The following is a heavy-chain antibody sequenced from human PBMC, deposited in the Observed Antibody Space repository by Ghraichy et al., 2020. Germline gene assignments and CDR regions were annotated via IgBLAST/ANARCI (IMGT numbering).Heavy chain of an antibody. CDR1: GLNINNGYY. CDR2: VYHNGNT. J-gene: IGHJ4*02. V-gene: IGHV4-38-2*02. CDR3: ARTWDYYASGVYSFDH. Sequence: SETLSLTCTVSGLNINNGYYWGWIRQPPGKGLEWIGSVYHNGNTFYNPSLKSRVTVSADRPNNQFSLELRSMTAADTAVYYCARTWDYYASGVYSFDHWGQGTLVTVSS. D-gene: IGHD3-10*01.